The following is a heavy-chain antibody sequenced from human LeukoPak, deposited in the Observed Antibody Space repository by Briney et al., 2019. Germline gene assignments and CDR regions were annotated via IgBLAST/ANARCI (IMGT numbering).Heavy chain of an antibody. Sequence: SQTLSLTCAISGDSVSNNIATWNWVRQSPSRGLEWLGRTYYRSRWGNDYAISVKGRITINPDTSRNQFSPQLNSVTPEDTAVYYCVRDSDDYYWALDFWGQGTPVTVSS. D-gene: IGHD3-10*01. CDR1: GDSVSNNIAT. CDR3: VRDSDDYYWALDF. CDR2: TYYRSRWGN. J-gene: IGHJ4*02. V-gene: IGHV6-1*01.